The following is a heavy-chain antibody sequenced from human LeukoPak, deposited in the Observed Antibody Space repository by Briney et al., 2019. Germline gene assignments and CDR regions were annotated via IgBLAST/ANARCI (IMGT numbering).Heavy chain of an antibody. Sequence: GGSLRPSCAASGFIFGGYWMSWVRQAPGRGLEWVANTNPDGSIKYYVDSVNGRFTISRDNAKNSLFLQMNSLRAEDTAVYYCVSGFLQWLYWGQGTLVTVSS. V-gene: IGHV3-7*01. CDR2: TNPDGSIK. CDR3: VSGFLQWLY. J-gene: IGHJ4*02. D-gene: IGHD3-3*01. CDR1: GFIFGGYW.